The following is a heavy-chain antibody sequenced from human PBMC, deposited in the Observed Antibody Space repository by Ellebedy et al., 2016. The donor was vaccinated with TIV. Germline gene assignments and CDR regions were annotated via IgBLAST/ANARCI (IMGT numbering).Heavy chain of an antibody. J-gene: IGHJ6*02. CDR1: GGSISSYY. Sequence: MPSETLSLTCTVSGGSISSYYWSWIRQPPGKGLEWIGYIYYSGSTNYNPSLKSRVTISVDTSKNQFSLKLSSVTAADTAVYYCARDKFGGSLNYYYDGMDVWGQGTTVTVSS. CDR3: ARDKFGGSLNYYYDGMDV. CDR2: IYYSGST. V-gene: IGHV4-59*01. D-gene: IGHD1-26*01.